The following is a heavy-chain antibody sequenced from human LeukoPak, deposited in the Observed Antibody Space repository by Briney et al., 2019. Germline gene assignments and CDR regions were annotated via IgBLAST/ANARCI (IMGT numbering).Heavy chain of an antibody. V-gene: IGHV3-23*01. J-gene: IGHJ4*02. CDR1: GFTFSSYA. D-gene: IGHD3-3*01. CDR2: ISGSGSRT. CDR3: AKEDITVLGVALD. Sequence: GGSLRLSCAASGFTFSSYAMSWVRQAPGKGLEWVSAISGSGSRTYYPDSVRGRFTISRDNSKNTLYLQMNSLRAEDTAVYYCAKEDITVLGVALDWGQGTLVTVSS.